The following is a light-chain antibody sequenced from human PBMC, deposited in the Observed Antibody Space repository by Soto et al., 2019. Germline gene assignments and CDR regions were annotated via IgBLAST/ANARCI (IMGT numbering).Light chain of an antibody. J-gene: IGKJ1*01. Sequence: LTPSPVALSLSPGERSSPSWRAAPRVCSTSQSVSSSYLAWYQQKPGQAPRLLIYGASSRATGIPDRFSGSGSGTDFTLTISRLEPEDFAVYYCQQYGSSPQAFGQGTKVDIK. V-gene: IGKV3-20*01. CDR2: GAS. CDR1: QSVSSSY. CDR3: QQYGSSPQA.